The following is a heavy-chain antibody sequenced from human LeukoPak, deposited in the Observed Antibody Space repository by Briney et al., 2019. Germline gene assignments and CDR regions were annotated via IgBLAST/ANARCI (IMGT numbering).Heavy chain of an antibody. J-gene: IGHJ3*02. CDR2: IIPIFGTA. CDR1: GGTFSSYA. V-gene: IGHV1-69*06. CDR3: ARGRGGSPAAFDI. D-gene: IGHD1-26*01. Sequence: VASVKVSCKASGGTFSSYAISWVRQAPGQGLEWMGGIIPIFGTANYAQKFQGRVTITADKSTSTAYMELSSLRSEDTAVYYCARGRGGSPAAFDIWGQGTMVTVSS.